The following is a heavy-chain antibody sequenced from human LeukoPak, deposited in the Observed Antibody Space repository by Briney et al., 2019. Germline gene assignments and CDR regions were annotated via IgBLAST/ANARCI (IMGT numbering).Heavy chain of an antibody. CDR1: GFTFRRYA. CDR2: IKSKTDGGTT. Sequence: GGSLRLSCAASGFTFRRYAMTWVRQAPGKGLEWVGRIKSKTDGGTTDYAAPVKGRFTISRDDSKNTLYLQMNSLKTENTAVYYCTTGFNYYDSSGYYYGQSPYYMDVWGKGTTVTVSS. V-gene: IGHV3-15*01. J-gene: IGHJ6*03. D-gene: IGHD3-22*01. CDR3: TTGFNYYDSSGYYYGQSPYYMDV.